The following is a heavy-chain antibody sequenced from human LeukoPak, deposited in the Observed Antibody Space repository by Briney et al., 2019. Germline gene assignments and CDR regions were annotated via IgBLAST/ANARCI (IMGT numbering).Heavy chain of an antibody. CDR1: GFTVSSNY. J-gene: IGHJ4*02. D-gene: IGHD3-3*01. CDR2: IYSGGST. Sequence: GGSLRLSCAASGFTVSSNYMSWVRQAPGKGLEWVSVIYSGGSTYYTDSVKGRFTISRDNSKNTLYLQMNSLRAEDTAVYYCARANYDFWSRLDYWGQGTLVTVSS. CDR3: ARANYDFWSRLDY. V-gene: IGHV3-66*02.